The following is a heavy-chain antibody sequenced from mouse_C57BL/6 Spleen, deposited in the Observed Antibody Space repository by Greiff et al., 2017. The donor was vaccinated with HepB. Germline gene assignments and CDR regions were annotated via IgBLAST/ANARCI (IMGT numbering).Heavy chain of an antibody. D-gene: IGHD3-3*01. Sequence: EVQLVESGGDLVKPGGSLKLSCAASGFTFSSYGMSWVRQTPDKRLEWVATISSGGSYTYYPDSVKGRFTISRDNAKNTLYLQMSSLKSEDTAMYYCARPGRSYYAMDYWGQGTSVTVSS. CDR1: GFTFSSYG. CDR2: ISSGGSYT. J-gene: IGHJ4*01. CDR3: ARPGRSYYAMDY. V-gene: IGHV5-6*01.